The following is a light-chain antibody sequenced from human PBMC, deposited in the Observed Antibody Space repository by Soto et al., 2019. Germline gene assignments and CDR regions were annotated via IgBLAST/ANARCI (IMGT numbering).Light chain of an antibody. Sequence: VLTQSPLSLSVTLGQSASISCRSSRGLVFSDGNTYLHWFQQRPGQSPRRLIDNISHRDSGVPDRFTGSGSGTDFTLEISRVEAEDVGMYYCMHSIDWPWTFGQGTKVEIK. J-gene: IGKJ1*01. CDR3: MHSIDWPWT. V-gene: IGKV2-30*01. CDR1: RGLVFSDGNTY. CDR2: NIS.